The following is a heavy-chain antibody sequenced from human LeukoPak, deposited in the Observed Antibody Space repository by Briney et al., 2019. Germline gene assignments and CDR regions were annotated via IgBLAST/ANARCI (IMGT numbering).Heavy chain of an antibody. CDR1: GYSISSGYY. V-gene: IGHV4-38-2*02. CDR3: ARGVAGYYFDY. J-gene: IGHJ4*02. Sequence: SETLSLTCTVSGYSISSGYYWGWIRQPPGKGLEWIGEIYHSGITNYSPSLESRVTISVDKSKKQFSLKLSSVTAADTAVYYCARGVAGYYFDYWGQGTLVTVSS. CDR2: IYHSGIT. D-gene: IGHD6-19*01.